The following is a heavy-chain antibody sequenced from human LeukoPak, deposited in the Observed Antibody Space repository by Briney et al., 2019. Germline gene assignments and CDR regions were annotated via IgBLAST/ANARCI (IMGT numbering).Heavy chain of an antibody. D-gene: IGHD3-22*01. Sequence: PGGSLRLSCAASGFTFSSYGMHWVRQAPGKGLEWVAVIWYDGSNKYYADSVKGRLTISRDNSKNTLYLQMNSLRAEDTAVYYCAKATRYDSSGYKDYWGQGTLVTVSS. CDR2: IWYDGSNK. CDR1: GFTFSSYG. CDR3: AKATRYDSSGYKDY. J-gene: IGHJ4*02. V-gene: IGHV3-33*06.